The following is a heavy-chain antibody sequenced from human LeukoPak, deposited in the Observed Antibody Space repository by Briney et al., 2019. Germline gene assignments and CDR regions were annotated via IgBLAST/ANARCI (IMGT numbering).Heavy chain of an antibody. D-gene: IGHD6-6*01. V-gene: IGHV3-74*01. Sequence: GGSLRLSCAASGFTFSSYWMHWVRQAPGKGLVWVSRINTDGSSTTYADSVKGRFNISRDNAKNTLYLQMNSLSAEDTAVYYCARGYSSSYRIDYWGQGTLVTVSS. CDR1: GFTFSSYW. J-gene: IGHJ4*02. CDR2: INTDGSST. CDR3: ARGYSSSYRIDY.